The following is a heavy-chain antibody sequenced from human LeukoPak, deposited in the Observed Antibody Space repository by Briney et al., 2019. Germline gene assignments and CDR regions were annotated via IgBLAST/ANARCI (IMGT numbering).Heavy chain of an antibody. CDR1: GFTFSTYW. V-gene: IGHV3-74*01. Sequence: GGSLRLSCAGSGFTFSTYWIHWVRQAPGQGLVWVSGISGDKSHTAYADSVKGRFTISRDNAKNTLHLQMNSLRDEDTVVYYCATATFYATSGYFPSWGQGTLVTVSS. CDR3: ATATFYATSGYFPS. J-gene: IGHJ5*02. CDR2: ISGDKSHT. D-gene: IGHD3-22*01.